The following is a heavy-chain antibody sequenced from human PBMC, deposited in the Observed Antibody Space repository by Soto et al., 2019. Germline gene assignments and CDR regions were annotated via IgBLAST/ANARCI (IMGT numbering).Heavy chain of an antibody. CDR3: AKEDSGLRIFDY. Sequence: PGGSLRLSCAASGFTFSSYVMSWVRQAPGKGLEWVSVISLSGGGTYYVDSVKGRFTISRDDSKNTLYLQMNSLRAEDAAIYYCAKEDSGLRIFDYWGQGTLVTVS. D-gene: IGHD4-17*01. CDR2: ISLSGGGT. V-gene: IGHV3-23*01. J-gene: IGHJ4*02. CDR1: GFTFSSYV.